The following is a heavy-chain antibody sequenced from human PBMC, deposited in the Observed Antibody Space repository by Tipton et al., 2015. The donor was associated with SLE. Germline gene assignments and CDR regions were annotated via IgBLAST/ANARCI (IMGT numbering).Heavy chain of an antibody. D-gene: IGHD2-15*01. CDR1: GGSMSSNNW. CDR3: ARFDCSGGSCRRSRYFDL. J-gene: IGHJ2*01. Sequence: TLSLTCAVSGGSMSSNNWWIWVRQPPGKGLEWIGEIHHSGSTNYNPSLKSRVTISVDKSKNQFSLNLTSVTAADTAVYYCARFDCSGGSCRRSRYFDLWGRGTLVIVSS. V-gene: IGHV4-4*02. CDR2: IHHSGST.